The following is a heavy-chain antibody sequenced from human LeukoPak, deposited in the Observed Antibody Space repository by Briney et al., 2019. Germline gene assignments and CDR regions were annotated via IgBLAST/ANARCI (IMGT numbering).Heavy chain of an antibody. CDR3: ARDAGRSGYIFDY. Sequence: GGSLRLSCAASGFTFSTYWMTWVRQAPGKGLEWVASIKQDGSEQLYVDSVRGRFTTSRDNAKNSVYLQMNSLRAEDTAVYYCARDAGRSGYIFDYWGQGTLVTVSS. V-gene: IGHV3-7*03. D-gene: IGHD5-12*01. CDR1: GFTFSTYW. J-gene: IGHJ4*02. CDR2: IKQDGSEQ.